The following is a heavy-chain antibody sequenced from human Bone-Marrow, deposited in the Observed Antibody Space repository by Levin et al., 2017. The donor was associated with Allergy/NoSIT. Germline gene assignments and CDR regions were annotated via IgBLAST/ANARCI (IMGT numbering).Heavy chain of an antibody. J-gene: IGHJ4*02. CDR3: VRQLWGRTWRNAVTTFGLGF. V-gene: IGHV5-51*01. D-gene: IGHD3-10*02. Sequence: GESLKISCKGSGYSFTTYWIGWVRQMPGKGLEWMGIIYPDDSDTKYSPSFQGRVTISADKSISTAYLHWSSLKASDTAIYYCVRQLWGRTWRNAVTTFGLGFWGQGTLVTVSS. CDR2: IYPDDSDT. CDR1: GYSFTTYW.